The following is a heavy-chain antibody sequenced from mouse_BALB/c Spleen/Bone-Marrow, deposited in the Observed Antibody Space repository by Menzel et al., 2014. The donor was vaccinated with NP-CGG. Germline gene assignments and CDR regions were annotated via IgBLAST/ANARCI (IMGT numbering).Heavy chain of an antibody. J-gene: IGHJ2*01. CDR2: INPGSGST. V-gene: IGHV1-54*01. CDR1: GYAFTDYL. Sequence: VQLQQSGAELVRPGTSVKVSCKTSGYAFTDYLMEWLKQRPGQGLEWIGVINPGSGSTNYNEKLKDKATLTADKSSSTAYIQLSSLTSDDSAVYFCARYDGYFDYWGQGTTLTVSS. CDR3: ARYDGYFDY. D-gene: IGHD2-3*01.